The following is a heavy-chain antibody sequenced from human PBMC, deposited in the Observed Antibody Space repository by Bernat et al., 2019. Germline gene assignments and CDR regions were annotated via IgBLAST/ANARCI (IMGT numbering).Heavy chain of an antibody. Sequence: EVQLVESGGGLVQPGGSLRLSCAASGFTFNDYWMHWVRQVPGKGLVWLSRIDNHGSDTIYADSVKGRFTVSRDNAKNSLYLQMNSVGPEDTAIYYCARDRPHNWFDPWGQGTLVTVSS. CDR2: IDNHGSDT. J-gene: IGHJ5*02. V-gene: IGHV3-74*01. CDR3: ARDRPHNWFDP. CDR1: GFTFNDYW.